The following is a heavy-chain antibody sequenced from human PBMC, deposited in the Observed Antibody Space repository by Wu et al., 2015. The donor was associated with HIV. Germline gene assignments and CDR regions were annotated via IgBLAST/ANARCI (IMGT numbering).Heavy chain of an antibody. J-gene: IGHJ4*02. CDR3: ARPHYYGSYYFDY. V-gene: IGHV1-8*01. CDR1: GYTFTSYD. Sequence: QVQLVQSGAEVKKPGASVKVSCKASGYTFTSYDINWVRQAPGQGLEWMGWMNPNSGNTGYAQKFQGRVTITADESTSTAYMELSSLRSEDTAVYYCARPHYYGSYYFDYWGQGTLVTVSS. D-gene: IGHD3-10*01. CDR2: MNPNSGNT.